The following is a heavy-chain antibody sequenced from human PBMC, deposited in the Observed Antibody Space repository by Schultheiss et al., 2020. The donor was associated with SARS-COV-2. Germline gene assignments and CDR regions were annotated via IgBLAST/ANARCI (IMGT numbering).Heavy chain of an antibody. CDR2: IYSGGST. Sequence: GEFLKISCAASGFTVSSNYMSWVRQAPGKGLEWVSVIYSGGSTYYADSVKGRFTISRDNSKNTLYLQMNSLRAEDTAVYYCARDHLEAYYDSSGYPYGMDVWGQGTTVTVSS. CDR3: ARDHLEAYYDSSGYPYGMDV. V-gene: IGHV3-53*01. CDR1: GFTVSSNY. D-gene: IGHD3-22*01. J-gene: IGHJ6*02.